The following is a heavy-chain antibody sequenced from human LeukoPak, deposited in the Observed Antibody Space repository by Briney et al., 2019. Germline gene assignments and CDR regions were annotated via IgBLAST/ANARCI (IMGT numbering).Heavy chain of an antibody. J-gene: IGHJ4*02. V-gene: IGHV3-21*01. D-gene: IGHD6-13*01. CDR3: AKKQVDGVYSTFDY. CDR1: GITFKNYN. CDR2: IGSASSYV. Sequence: GGSLRLSCAASGITFKNYNMNWVRQAPGKGLEWVAFIGSASSYVFYADSVKGRFTISRDNAKNSVYLQMNSLRAEDTAVYYCAKKQVDGVYSTFDYWGQGTLVTVSS.